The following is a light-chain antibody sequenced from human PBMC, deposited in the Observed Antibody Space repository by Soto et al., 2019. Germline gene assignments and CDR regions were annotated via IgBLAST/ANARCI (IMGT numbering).Light chain of an antibody. V-gene: IGLV2-14*01. CDR2: EVN. CDR1: SGDVGSHNY. Sequence: QPVLTQAASVSESPGQSISLSCSGTSGDVGSHNYVSWYQQHPGKAPKLIIFEVNNRPSGVSHRFSGSKSGNTASLTISDLQGEDEADYYCSSYTTNNTVVFGGGTKVTVL. CDR3: SSYTTNNTVV. J-gene: IGLJ2*01.